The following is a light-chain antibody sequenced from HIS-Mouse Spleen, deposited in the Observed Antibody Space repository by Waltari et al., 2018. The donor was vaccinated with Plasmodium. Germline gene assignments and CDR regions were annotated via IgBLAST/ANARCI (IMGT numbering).Light chain of an antibody. V-gene: IGKV3-15*01. CDR2: GAS. CDR3: QQYNNWSFT. J-gene: IGKJ3*01. CDR1: QSVSSN. Sequence: EIAMTQSPATLSLSPGDRAPLSCRASQSVSSNLAWYQQKPGQAPRLLIYGASTRATGIPARFSGSGSGTEFTLTISSLQSEDFAVYYCQQYNNWSFTFGPGTKVDIK.